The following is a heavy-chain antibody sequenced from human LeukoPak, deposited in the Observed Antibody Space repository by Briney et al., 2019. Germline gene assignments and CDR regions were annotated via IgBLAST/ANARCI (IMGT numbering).Heavy chain of an antibody. D-gene: IGHD3-9*01. V-gene: IGHV3-53*01. J-gene: IGHJ4*02. CDR3: AKGGDILTGYYDPYFDY. Sequence: GGSLRLSCAASGFTVSSNYMSWVRQAPGKGLEWVSVIYSGGSTYYADSVKGRFTISRHNSKNTLYLQMNSLRAEDTAVYYCAKGGDILTGYYDPYFDYWGQGTLVTVSS. CDR1: GFTVSSNY. CDR2: IYSGGST.